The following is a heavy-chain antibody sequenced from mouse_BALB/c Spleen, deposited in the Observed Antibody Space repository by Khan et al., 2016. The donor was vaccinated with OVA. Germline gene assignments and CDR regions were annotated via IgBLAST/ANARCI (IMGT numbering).Heavy chain of an antibody. V-gene: IGHV3-2*02. J-gene: IGHJ2*01. Sequence: EVELVESGPGLVKPSPSLSLTCTVTGYSITSDYAWNWIRQFPGNKLEWMGYISYSGRTSYNPSLKSRISITRDTSKNQFFLQLNSVTTEDTATYYCARSVTITTVVATDFDYWGQGTTLTVSS. CDR2: ISYSGRT. CDR3: ARSVTITTVVATDFDY. CDR1: GYSITSDYA. D-gene: IGHD1-1*01.